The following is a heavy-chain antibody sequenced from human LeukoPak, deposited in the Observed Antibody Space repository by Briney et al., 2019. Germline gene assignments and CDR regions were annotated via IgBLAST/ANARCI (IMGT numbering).Heavy chain of an antibody. D-gene: IGHD2-21*02. CDR2: ISAYNGNT. CDR3: ARDTLYCGGDCYSE. CDR1: GYTFTSYG. Sequence: RASVKVSCKASGYTFTSYGISWVRQAPGQGLEWMGWISAYNGNTNYAQKFQGRVTITADESTSTAYMELSSLRSEDTAVYYCARDTLYCGGDCYSEWGQGTLVTVSS. J-gene: IGHJ4*02. V-gene: IGHV1-18*01.